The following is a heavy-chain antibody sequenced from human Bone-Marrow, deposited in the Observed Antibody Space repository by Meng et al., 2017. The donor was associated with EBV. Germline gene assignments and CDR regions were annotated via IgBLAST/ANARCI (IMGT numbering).Heavy chain of an antibody. Sequence: QVRVVRLGAEVKKPGSSVKVSCCTSGGTFNNDDVSWVRQAPGKGLEWMGGLIPRSGAPNYAQKFQGRVTITADESTSTHYMNLSNLRYDDTAMYYCASASGRRFTPDYWGQGTLVTVSS. CDR2: LIPRSGAP. CDR1: GGTFNNDD. CDR3: ASASGRRFTPDY. V-gene: IGHV1-69*01. J-gene: IGHJ4*02. D-gene: IGHD3-10*01.